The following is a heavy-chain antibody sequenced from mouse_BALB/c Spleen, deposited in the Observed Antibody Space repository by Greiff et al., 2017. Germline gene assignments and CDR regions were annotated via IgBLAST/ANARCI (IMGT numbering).Heavy chain of an antibody. CDR1: GFNIKDYY. V-gene: IGHV14-3*02. D-gene: IGHD4-1*01. CDR3: ARSGSGTYARDY. CDR2: IDPANGNT. Sequence: EVQLQESGAELVKPGASVKLSCTASGFNIKDYYMHWVKQRPEQGLEWIGRIDPANGNTKYDPKFQGKATITADTSSNTAYLQLSSLTSEDTAVYYCARSGSGTYARDYWGQGTSVTVSS. J-gene: IGHJ4*01.